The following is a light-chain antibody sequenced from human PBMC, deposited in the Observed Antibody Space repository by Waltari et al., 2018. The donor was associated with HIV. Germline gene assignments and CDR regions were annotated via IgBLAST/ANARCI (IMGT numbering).Light chain of an antibody. Sequence: QSALTQPASVSGSPGQSITISCTGTSSDVGSYNLVSWYQQHPGKAPKLMIYEVTKRPSGVSNCCSGSKSVHTASLTISGLQADDEADYFCCSYAGSSTLVFGGGTKLTVL. CDR3: CSYAGSSTLV. CDR2: EVT. CDR1: SSDVGSYNL. V-gene: IGLV2-23*02. J-gene: IGLJ2*01.